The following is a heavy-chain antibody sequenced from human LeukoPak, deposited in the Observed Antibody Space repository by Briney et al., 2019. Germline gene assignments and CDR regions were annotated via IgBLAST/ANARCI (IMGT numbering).Heavy chain of an antibody. CDR1: GFTFSDYY. J-gene: IGHJ6*03. Sequence: SGGSLRLSCAASGFTFSDYYMSWIRQAPGKGLEWVSYISSSGSTIYYADSVKGRFTISRDNSKNTLYLQMNSLRAEDTAVYYCAKTVKDSSGYYYDADYYYYMDVWGKGTTVTVSS. D-gene: IGHD3-22*01. CDR2: ISSSGSTI. CDR3: AKTVKDSSGYYYDADYYYYMDV. V-gene: IGHV3-11*01.